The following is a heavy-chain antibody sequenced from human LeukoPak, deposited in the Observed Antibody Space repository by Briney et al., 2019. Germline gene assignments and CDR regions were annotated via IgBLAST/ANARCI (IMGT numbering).Heavy chain of an antibody. V-gene: IGHV1-2*06. J-gene: IGHJ4*02. D-gene: IGHD2-15*01. CDR2: INPNSGGT. Sequence: ASVKVSCKASGYTFTGYYMHLVRQAPGQGLEWMGRINPNSGGTNYAQKFQGRVTMTRDTSISTAYMELSRLRSDDTAVYYCARDGEYCSGGSCHTTFDYWGQGTLVTVSS. CDR3: ARDGEYCSGGSCHTTFDY. CDR1: GYTFTGYY.